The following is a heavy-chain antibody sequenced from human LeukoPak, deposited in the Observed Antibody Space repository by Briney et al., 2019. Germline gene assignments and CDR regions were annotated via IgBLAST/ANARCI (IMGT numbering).Heavy chain of an antibody. V-gene: IGHV3-7*05. CDR2: INGGGGST. D-gene: IGHD6-13*01. CDR1: GFIFSDYA. J-gene: IGHJ4*02. CDR3: ASLSSSRPAY. Sequence: PGGSLRLSCATSGFIFSDYAMSWVRQAPGKGLEWVATINGGGGSTYYADSVKGRFTISRDNTKNSLYLQMNSLRAEDTALYSCASLSSSRPAYWGQGTLVTVSS.